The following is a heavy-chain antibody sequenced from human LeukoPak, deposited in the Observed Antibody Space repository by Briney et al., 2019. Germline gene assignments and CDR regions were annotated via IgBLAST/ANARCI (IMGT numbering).Heavy chain of an antibody. CDR1: GGSISSYY. V-gene: IGHV4-59*01. D-gene: IGHD3-22*01. Sequence: SETLSLTCTVSGGSISSYYWSWIRQPPGKGLEGIGYIYYSGSTNYNPSLKSRVTISVDTSKNQFSLKLSSVTAADTAVYYCARDSYDSSGSLDFWGQGTLVTVSS. J-gene: IGHJ4*02. CDR2: IYYSGST. CDR3: ARDSYDSSGSLDF.